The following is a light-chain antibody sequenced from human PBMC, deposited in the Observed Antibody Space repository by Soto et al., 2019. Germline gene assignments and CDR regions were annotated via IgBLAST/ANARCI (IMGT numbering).Light chain of an antibody. CDR1: QSVRSN. Sequence: EAVMTQSPATLSVSPGERATLSCRASQSVRSNLAWYQQKPGQAPRLLIYGASTRATGIPARFSGSGSGTEFTLTISSLKSEDVAVYYCQQYNNWPPTYTFGQGTKLEIK. CDR2: GAS. J-gene: IGKJ2*01. CDR3: QQYNNWPPTYT. V-gene: IGKV3-15*01.